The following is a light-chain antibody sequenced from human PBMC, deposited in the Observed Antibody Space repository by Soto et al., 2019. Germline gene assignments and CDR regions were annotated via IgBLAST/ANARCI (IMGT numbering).Light chain of an antibody. CDR1: QTINSW. V-gene: IGKV1-5*03. CDR3: QQYNRYWT. CDR2: KAS. J-gene: IGKJ1*01. Sequence: IHMTQSPSTLSASVWDRVTITCRASQTINSWLAWYQQKPGKAPKLLIYKASYLQSWVPSTFSGSGSGTEFTLTISSLFPDDFATYYCQQYNRYWTFGQGTKVDIK.